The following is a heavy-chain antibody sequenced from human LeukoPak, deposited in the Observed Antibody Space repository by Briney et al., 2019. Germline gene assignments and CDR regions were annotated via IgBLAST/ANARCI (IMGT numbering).Heavy chain of an antibody. CDR2: ISGDADRT. D-gene: IGHD2-2*01. CDR3: AKVNWCSASCADA. CDR1: GFIFGNDD. J-gene: IGHJ4*02. Sequence: TGGSLRLSCAASGFIFGNDDMNWVRQAPGKGLEWVSGISGDADRTHYAGSVKGRFTISRDNSKNTLSLQMNSLRAEDTAVYYCAKVNWCSASCADAWGQGTLVTVSS. V-gene: IGHV3-23*01.